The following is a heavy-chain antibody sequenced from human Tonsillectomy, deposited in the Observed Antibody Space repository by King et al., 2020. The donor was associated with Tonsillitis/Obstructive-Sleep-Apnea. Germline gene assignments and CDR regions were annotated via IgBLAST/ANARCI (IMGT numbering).Heavy chain of an antibody. J-gene: IGHJ4*02. CDR1: GFTFTSAW. CDR2: IKSKRDGGTA. V-gene: IGHV3-15*01. D-gene: IGHD3-10*01. Sequence: VQLVESGGGLVKPGGSLRLSCAASGFTFTSAWMSWVRQAPGKGLEWVGRIKSKRDGGTADYVAPVRGRFTISRDDSKNTVYLQMDRLKTEDTAVYYCTTDPRDWGQGTLVTVSS. CDR3: TTDPRD.